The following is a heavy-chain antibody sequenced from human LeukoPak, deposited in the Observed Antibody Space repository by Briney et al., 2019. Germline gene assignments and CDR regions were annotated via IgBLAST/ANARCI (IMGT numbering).Heavy chain of an antibody. V-gene: IGHV4-34*01. CDR3: AREAYRSSWYWFDP. Sequence: PPETLSLTCAVYGVSFSGYYWSWVRQPPGKGLEWIGEINHSGSTNYNPSPQSRVTISVDQSKNQVSLQLSSGAAADTAVYYCAREAYRSSWYWFDPWGQGTLVTVSS. J-gene: IGHJ5*02. CDR1: GVSFSGYY. CDR2: INHSGST. D-gene: IGHD6-13*01.